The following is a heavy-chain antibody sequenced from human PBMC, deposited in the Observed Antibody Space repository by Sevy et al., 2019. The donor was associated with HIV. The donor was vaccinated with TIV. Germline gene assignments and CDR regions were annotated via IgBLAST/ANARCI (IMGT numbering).Heavy chain of an antibody. D-gene: IGHD5-18*01. Sequence: GSLRLSCAASGFTFSSHWMSWVRQAPGEGLEWVATMKEDGSERNYVDSVKGRFNISRDNAKNSLYLQMNSLRAEDTAVYYCVREGVGGYSYSLDCWGQGTLVTVSS. V-gene: IGHV3-7*01. CDR2: MKEDGSER. J-gene: IGHJ4*02. CDR3: VREGVGGYSYSLDC. CDR1: GFTFSSHW.